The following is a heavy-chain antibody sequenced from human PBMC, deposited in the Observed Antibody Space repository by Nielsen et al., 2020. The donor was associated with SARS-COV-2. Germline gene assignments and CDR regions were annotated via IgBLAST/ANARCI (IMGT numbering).Heavy chain of an antibody. V-gene: IGHV3-53*01. CDR1: GFTVSSNY. CDR2: IYSGGST. CDR3: AREPRRITIFGVAPYGMDV. D-gene: IGHD3-3*01. Sequence: GESLKISCAASGFTVSSNYMSWVRQAPGKGLEWVSVIYSGGSTYYADSVKGRFTISRDNAKNSLYLQMNSLRAEDTAVYYCAREPRRITIFGVAPYGMDVWGQGTTVTVSS. J-gene: IGHJ6*02.